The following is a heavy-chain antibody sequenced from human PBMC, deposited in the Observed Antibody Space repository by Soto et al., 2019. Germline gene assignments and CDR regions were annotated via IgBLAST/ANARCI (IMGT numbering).Heavy chain of an antibody. CDR2: ISGSGGST. Sequence: GSLRLSCAASVFTFSSYAMSWVREAPGKGLEWVSAISGSGGSTYYADSVKGRFTISRDNSKNTLYLQMNSLRAEDTAVYYCAKSLGLQWLTDYWGQGTLVTVSS. V-gene: IGHV3-23*01. CDR3: AKSLGLQWLTDY. CDR1: VFTFSSYA. D-gene: IGHD6-19*01. J-gene: IGHJ4*02.